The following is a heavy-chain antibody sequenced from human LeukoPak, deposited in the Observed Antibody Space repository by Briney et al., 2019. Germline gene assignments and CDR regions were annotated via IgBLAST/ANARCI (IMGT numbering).Heavy chain of an antibody. CDR3: ARDTRRGYSYGPFDY. CDR1: GGTFSSYA. V-gene: IGHV1-69*13. J-gene: IGHJ4*02. CDR2: IIPIFGTA. D-gene: IGHD5-18*01. Sequence: ASVKVSCKASGGTFSSYAISWVRRAPGQGLEWMGGIIPIFGTANYAQKFQGRVTITADESTSTAYMELSSLRSEDAAVYYCARDTRRGYSYGPFDYWGQGTLVTVSS.